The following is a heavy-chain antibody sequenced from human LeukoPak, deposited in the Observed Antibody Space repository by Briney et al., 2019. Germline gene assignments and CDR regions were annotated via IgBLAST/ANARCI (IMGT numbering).Heavy chain of an antibody. Sequence: PSETLSLTCAVYGGSFIGYYWSWIRQPPGKGLEWIGEINHSGSTNYNPSLKSRVTISVDTSKNQFSLKLSSVTAADTAVYYCARGPYYYGSGSNMDYSYMDVWGKGTSVTVSS. CDR2: INHSGST. CDR3: ARGPYYYGSGSNMDYSYMDV. D-gene: IGHD3-10*01. CDR1: GGSFIGYY. J-gene: IGHJ6*03. V-gene: IGHV4-34*01.